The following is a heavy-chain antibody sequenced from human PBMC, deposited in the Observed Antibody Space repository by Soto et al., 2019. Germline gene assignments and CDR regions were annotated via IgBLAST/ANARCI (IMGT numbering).Heavy chain of an antibody. D-gene: IGHD3-22*01. CDR1: GGSISSSSYY. J-gene: IGHJ3*02. V-gene: IGHV4-39*01. CDR3: ARAETLVVVNAFDI. CDR2: IYYSGST. Sequence: SETLSLTCTVSGGSISSSSYYWGWIRQPPGKGLEWIGSIYYSGSTYYNPSLKSRVTISVDTSKNQFSLKLSSVTAADTAVYYCARAETLVVVNAFDIWGQGTMVTVSS.